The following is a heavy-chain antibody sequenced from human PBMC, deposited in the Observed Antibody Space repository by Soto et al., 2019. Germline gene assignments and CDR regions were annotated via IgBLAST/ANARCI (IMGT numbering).Heavy chain of an antibody. CDR3: AKSAGSWYYYYYMDV. J-gene: IGHJ6*03. CDR2: ISGSGDST. Sequence: EVQLLDSGGGLVQPGGSLRLSCAASGFTFSNYAMSWVRQAPGKGLEWVSGISGSGDSTYYVDSVKGRFIISRDKSKNTLSLQMNILRAEDTAVYYCAKSAGSWYYYYYMDVWGKGTTVTVSS. D-gene: IGHD3-10*01. CDR1: GFTFSNYA. V-gene: IGHV3-23*01.